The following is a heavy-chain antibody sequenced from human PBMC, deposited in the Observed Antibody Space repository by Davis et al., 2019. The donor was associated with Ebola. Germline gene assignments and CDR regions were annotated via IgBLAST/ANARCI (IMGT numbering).Heavy chain of an antibody. V-gene: IGHV4-59*12. J-gene: IGHJ5*02. CDR1: GGSISSYY. CDR2: IYYSGST. D-gene: IGHD2-15*01. Sequence: MPSETLSLTCTVSGGSISSYYWSWIRQPPGKGLEWIGYIYYSGSTNYNPSLKSRVTISVDTSKNQFSLKLSSVTAADTAVYYCARRNRYCSGGSCRNWFDPWGQGTLVTVSS. CDR3: ARRNRYCSGGSCRNWFDP.